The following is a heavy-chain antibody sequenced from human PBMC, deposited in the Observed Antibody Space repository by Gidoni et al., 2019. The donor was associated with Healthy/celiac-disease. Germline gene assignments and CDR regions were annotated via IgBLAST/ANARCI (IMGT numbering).Heavy chain of an antibody. D-gene: IGHD4-17*01. CDR2: LRSKAYGGTT. Sequence: EVQLVESGGGLVKPGRSLRLSCPACGSTLVVHAMSWFRQAPGKGLDWVGFLRSKAYGGTTEYAASVKGRFTISRDDSKSIADLQMNSLKTEDTAVYYCTVTTAHYYYYYGMDVWGQGTTVTVSS. CDR1: GSTLVVHA. V-gene: IGHV3-49*05. J-gene: IGHJ6*02. CDR3: TVTTAHYYYYYGMDV.